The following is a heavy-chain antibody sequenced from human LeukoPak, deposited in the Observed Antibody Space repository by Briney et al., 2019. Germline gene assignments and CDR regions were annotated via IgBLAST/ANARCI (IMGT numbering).Heavy chain of an antibody. D-gene: IGHD6-19*01. Sequence: SETLSLTCAVYGGSFSGYYWSWIRQPPGKGLEWIGEINHSGSTNYNPSPKSRVTISVDTSKNQFSLKLSSVTAADTAVYYCASGHRLQGGWYHQSFDYWGQGTLVTVSS. CDR3: ASGHRLQGGWYHQSFDY. J-gene: IGHJ4*02. CDR1: GGSFSGYY. CDR2: INHSGST. V-gene: IGHV4-34*01.